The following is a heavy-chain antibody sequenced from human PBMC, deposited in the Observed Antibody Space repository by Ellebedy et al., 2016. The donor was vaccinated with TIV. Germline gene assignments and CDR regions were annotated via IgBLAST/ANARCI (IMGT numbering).Heavy chain of an antibody. Sequence: AASVKVSCKASGYTFTTYAMHWVRQAPGQRLAWMGWINAGNGNTKYSQKFQGRVTITRDTSASTAYMELSSLRSEDTAVYYCARLSRVYDSSGYNWFDPWGQGTLVTVSS. CDR3: ARLSRVYDSSGYNWFDP. V-gene: IGHV1-3*01. CDR2: INAGNGNT. D-gene: IGHD3-22*01. J-gene: IGHJ5*02. CDR1: GYTFTTYA.